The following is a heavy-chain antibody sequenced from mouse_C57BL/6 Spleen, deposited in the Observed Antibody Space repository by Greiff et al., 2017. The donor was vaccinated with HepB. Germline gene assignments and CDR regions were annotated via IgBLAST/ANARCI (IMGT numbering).Heavy chain of an antibody. CDR1: GFTFSSYG. Sequence: EVKLVESGGDLVKPGGSLKLSCAASGFTFSSYGMSWVRQTPDKRLEWVATISSGGSYTYYPDSVKGRFTISRDNAKNTLYLQMSSLTSEDTAMYYCASLGSSDGGDYWGQGTTLTVSS. J-gene: IGHJ2*01. V-gene: IGHV5-6*01. CDR2: ISSGGSYT. D-gene: IGHD1-1*01. CDR3: ASLGSSDGGDY.